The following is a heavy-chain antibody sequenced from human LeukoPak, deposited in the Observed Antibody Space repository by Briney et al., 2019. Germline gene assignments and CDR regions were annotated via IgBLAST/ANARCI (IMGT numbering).Heavy chain of an antibody. Sequence: ASVKVSCKVSGYTLTELSMHWVRQAPGKGLEWMGGFDPEDGETIYAQKFQGRVTMTEDTSTDTAYMELSSLRSEDTAVYYCATGALRYSPLGFDPWGQGTLVTVSS. V-gene: IGHV1-24*01. CDR1: GYTLTELS. D-gene: IGHD3-9*01. J-gene: IGHJ5*02. CDR2: FDPEDGET. CDR3: ATGALRYSPLGFDP.